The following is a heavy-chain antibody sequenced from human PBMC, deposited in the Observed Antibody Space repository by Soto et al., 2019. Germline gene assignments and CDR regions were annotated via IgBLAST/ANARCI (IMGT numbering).Heavy chain of an antibody. Sequence: GESLKISCKSSGSSFNRRRISWVRPIPGKGLEWRGGIDPSDSYTSYSPSFHGHVTISVDKSINTVYLRWSCLKASVMAKYYCVGHGGGRIAVTGYNGMGVWGQGTTVTVSS. CDR3: VGHGGGRIAVTGYNGMGV. CDR2: IDPSDSYT. J-gene: IGHJ6*02. V-gene: IGHV5-10-1*01. D-gene: IGHD6-13*01. CDR1: GSSFNRRR.